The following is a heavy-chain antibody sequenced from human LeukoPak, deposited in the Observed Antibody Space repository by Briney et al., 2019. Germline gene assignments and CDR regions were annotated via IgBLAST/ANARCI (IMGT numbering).Heavy chain of an antibody. CDR2: IYHSGST. D-gene: IGHD3-10*01. J-gene: IGHJ5*02. CDR3: ARGGQLLWFQGWFDP. V-gene: IGHV4-30-2*01. CDR1: GGSISSGGYS. Sequence: QTLSLTCAVSGGSISSGGYSWSWIRQPPGKGLEWIVYIYHSGSTYYNPSLKSRVTISVDRSKNQFSLKLSSVTAADTAVYYCARGGQLLWFQGWFDPWGQGTLVTVSS.